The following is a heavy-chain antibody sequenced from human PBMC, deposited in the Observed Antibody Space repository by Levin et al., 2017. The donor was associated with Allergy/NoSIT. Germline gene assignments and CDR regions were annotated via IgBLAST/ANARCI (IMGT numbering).Heavy chain of an antibody. V-gene: IGHV4-31*03. CDR1: GDSIISGHYY. D-gene: IGHD2-8*02. CDR2: SYYSGTA. Sequence: ASETLSLTCTVSGDSIISGHYYWSWIRQPPGKGLEWIGHSYYSGTAYYNPSLKSRLTISVDTSKNQFSLNLSPVTAADSAVYYCARVRNAGGRGWFDSWGQGTLVTVSS. J-gene: IGHJ5*01. CDR3: ARVRNAGGRGWFDS.